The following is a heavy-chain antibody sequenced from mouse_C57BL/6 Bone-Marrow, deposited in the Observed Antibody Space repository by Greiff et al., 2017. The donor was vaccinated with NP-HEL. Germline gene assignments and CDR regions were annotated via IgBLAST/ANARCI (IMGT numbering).Heavy chain of an antibody. J-gene: IGHJ4*01. CDR3: ARDAFYEYDRNSCALDY. CDR1: GFTFSDFY. V-gene: IGHV7-1*01. D-gene: IGHD2-4*01. Sequence: EVKLVESGGGLVQSGRSLRLSCATSGFTFSDFYMEWVRQAPGKGLEWIAASRNKADDYTTEYSASVKGRFIVSRDTSQSILYLQMNALRAEDTAIYYCARDAFYEYDRNSCALDYWGQGTSVTVSS. CDR2: SRNKADDYTT.